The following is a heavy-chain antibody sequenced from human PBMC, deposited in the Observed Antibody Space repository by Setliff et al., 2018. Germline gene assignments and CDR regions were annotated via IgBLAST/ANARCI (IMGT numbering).Heavy chain of an antibody. CDR2: IYYSGST. V-gene: IGHV4-39*07. D-gene: IGHD3-10*01. Sequence: SETLSLTCTVSGGSISSSSYYWGWIRQPPGKGLEWIGSIYYSGSTYYNPSLRSRVTISVDTSKNQFSLKLSSVTAADTAVYYCARIHLLLWFGELLSGWFDPWGQGTLVTVSS. CDR3: ARIHLLLWFGELLSGWFDP. CDR1: GGSISSSSYY. J-gene: IGHJ5*02.